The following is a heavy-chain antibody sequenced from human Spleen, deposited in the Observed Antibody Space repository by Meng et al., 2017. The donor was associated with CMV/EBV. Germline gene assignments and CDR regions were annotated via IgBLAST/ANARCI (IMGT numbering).Heavy chain of an antibody. CDR1: GYTFTGYY. CDR2: INPNSGGT. J-gene: IGHJ6*02. CDR3: ARAGCSSTSCYLYYYYGMDV. Sequence: ASVKVSCKASGYTFTGYYMHWVRQDPGQGLEWMGWINPNSGGTNYAQKFQGRVTMTRDTSISTAYMELSRLRSDDTAVYYCARAGCSSTSCYLYYYYGMDVWGQGTTVTVSS. V-gene: IGHV1-2*02. D-gene: IGHD2-2*01.